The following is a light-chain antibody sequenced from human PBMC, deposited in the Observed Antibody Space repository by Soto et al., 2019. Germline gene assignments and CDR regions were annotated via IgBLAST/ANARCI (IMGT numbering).Light chain of an antibody. V-gene: IGKV1-39*01. Sequence: DIQMTQSPSSLSASVGDGVTITCRASQSISSYLNWYQQKPGKAHKLLIYAASSLQSGVPSRFSGSGSGTNFTPTISSLQPEDFATYYCQQSYSTPPITFGQGTRLEI. CDR3: QQSYSTPPIT. J-gene: IGKJ5*01. CDR1: QSISSY. CDR2: AAS.